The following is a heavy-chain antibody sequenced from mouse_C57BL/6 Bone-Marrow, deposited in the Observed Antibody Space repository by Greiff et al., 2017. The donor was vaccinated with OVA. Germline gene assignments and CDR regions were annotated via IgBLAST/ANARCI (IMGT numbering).Heavy chain of an antibody. J-gene: IGHJ3*01. D-gene: IGHD1-3*01. CDR2: ISDGGSYT. CDR1: GFTFSSYA. V-gene: IGHV5-4*01. Sequence: EVHLVESGGGLVKPGGSLKLSCAASGFTFSSYAMSWVRQTPEKRLEWVATISDGGSYTYYPDNVKGRFTISRDNAKNNLYLQMSHLKSEDTAMYYCARGGSGTWFAYWGQGTLVTVSA. CDR3: ARGGSGTWFAY.